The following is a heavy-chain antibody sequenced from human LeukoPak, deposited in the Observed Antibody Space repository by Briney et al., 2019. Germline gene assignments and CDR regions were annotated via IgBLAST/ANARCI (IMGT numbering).Heavy chain of an antibody. Sequence: GGSLRLSCAASGFTFSDHYMDWVRQAPGKGLGWVGRTRNKPDSYTTDYAASVKGRFTISRDDSKNSLYLQMNSLKTEDTAVYYCASSIAAAVDYWGQGTLVTVSS. CDR1: GFTFSDHY. CDR3: ASSIAAAVDY. CDR2: TRNKPDSYTT. J-gene: IGHJ4*02. V-gene: IGHV3-72*01. D-gene: IGHD6-13*01.